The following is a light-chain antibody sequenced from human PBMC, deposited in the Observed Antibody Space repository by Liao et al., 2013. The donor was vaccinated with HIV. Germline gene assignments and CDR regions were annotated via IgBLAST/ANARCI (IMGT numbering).Light chain of an antibody. Sequence: SYELTQVPSASVAPGRTASITCGGDSIGSKSVHWYQQRPGQAPMLVIYYDSDRPSGIPERFSGSNSGNTATLTISRVEAGDAADYYCQVWDRGSAHPTVFGPGTKVTVL. J-gene: IGLJ1*01. CDR1: SIGSKS. CDR3: QVWDRGSAHPTV. V-gene: IGLV3-21*04. CDR2: YDS.